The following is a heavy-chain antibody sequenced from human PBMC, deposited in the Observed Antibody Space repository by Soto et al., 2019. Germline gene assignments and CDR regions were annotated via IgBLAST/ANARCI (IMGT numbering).Heavy chain of an antibody. CDR3: ARAYSGYDDFDY. V-gene: IGHV4-59*01. D-gene: IGHD5-12*01. J-gene: IGHJ4*02. CDR2: IYYSGST. CDR1: GGPISSYY. Sequence: XETLSLTCTVAGGPISSYYWSWIRQPPGKGLEWIGYIYYSGSTNYNPSLKSRVTISVDTPKNQFSLKLSSVTAADTAVYYCARAYSGYDDFDYWGQGTLVTVSS.